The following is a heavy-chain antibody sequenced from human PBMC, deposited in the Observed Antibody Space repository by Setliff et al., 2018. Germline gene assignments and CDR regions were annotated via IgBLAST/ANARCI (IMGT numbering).Heavy chain of an antibody. V-gene: IGHV5-51*07. Sequence: GESLKISCKGSGYNFTTYWIGWVHQMPGEGLEWMGIIYPGDSDARYSPSFQGQVTISADKSINTVYLQWSSLKASDTAIYYCATRTPVTFSGVVTTVWGQGSLVTVSS. J-gene: IGHJ4*02. CDR3: ATRTPVTFSGVVTTV. CDR1: GYNFTTYW. D-gene: IGHD3-3*01. CDR2: IYPGDSDA.